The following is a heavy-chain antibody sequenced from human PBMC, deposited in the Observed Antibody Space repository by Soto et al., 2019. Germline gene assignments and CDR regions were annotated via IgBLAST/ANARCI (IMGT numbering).Heavy chain of an antibody. J-gene: IGHJ4*02. CDR1: GYTFTIYA. CDR3: ARGYVIAAAGTMGY. CDR2: INAGNGNT. V-gene: IGHV1-3*01. Sequence: QVQLVQSGAEVKKPGASVKVSCKASGYTFTIYAMHWVRQAPGQRLEWMGWINAGNGNTKYSQKFQGRVTITRDTSASTAYMELSSLRSEATAVYYCARGYVIAAAGTMGYWGQGTMVTVSS. D-gene: IGHD6-13*01.